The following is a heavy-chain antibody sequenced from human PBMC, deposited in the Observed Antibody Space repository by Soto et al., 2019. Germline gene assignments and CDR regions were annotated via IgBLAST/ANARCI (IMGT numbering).Heavy chain of an antibody. Sequence: ASVKVSCKASGYTFTTSAIHWVRQAPGQRLEWMGWINVGNGNAKYSQKFQGRVTITRDTSASAAYMELRSLRSEDTAVYYCARDQYNSAWHHDAFDIWGQGTLVTVSS. CDR2: INVGNGNA. CDR3: ARDQYNSAWHHDAFDI. D-gene: IGHD6-19*01. CDR1: GYTFTTSA. V-gene: IGHV1-3*01. J-gene: IGHJ3*02.